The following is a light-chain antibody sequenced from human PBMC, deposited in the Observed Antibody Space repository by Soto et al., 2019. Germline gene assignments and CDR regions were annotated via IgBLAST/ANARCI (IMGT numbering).Light chain of an antibody. Sequence: VVTQSPATLSVFPGETATLSCRASQSVSSDLAGYQQRPGQAPMLLIYGASTRATGIPARFRGSGSGTEFRLTISSQQSEDFATYYCQQYNTWHPKMAFGRGTKVEIK. CDR1: QSVSSD. J-gene: IGKJ1*01. V-gene: IGKV3-15*01. CDR3: QQYNTWHPKMA. CDR2: GAS.